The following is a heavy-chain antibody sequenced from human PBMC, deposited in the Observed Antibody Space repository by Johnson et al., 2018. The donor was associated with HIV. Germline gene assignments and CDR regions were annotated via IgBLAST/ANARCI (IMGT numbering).Heavy chain of an antibody. Sequence: VRLVESGGGVVQPGRSLRLSCAASGFIFSSYAVHWVRQAPGKGLEWVANIKQDGTEKYFVGSMKGRFTISRDNSKNTLYLQMNSLRAEDTAVYYCAKIIGYSSGLEIWGQGTMVTVSS. CDR3: AKIIGYSSGLEI. CDR2: IKQDGTEK. CDR1: GFIFSSYA. D-gene: IGHD6-19*01. V-gene: IGHV3-7*02. J-gene: IGHJ3*02.